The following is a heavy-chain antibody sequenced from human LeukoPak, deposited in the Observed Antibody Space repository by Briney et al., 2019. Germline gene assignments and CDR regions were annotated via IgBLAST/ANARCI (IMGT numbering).Heavy chain of an antibody. CDR2: IIPIFGTA. CDR3: ARDGGLGTRQNDAFDI. CDR1: GGTFSSYA. D-gene: IGHD4-23*01. V-gene: IGHV1-69*06. J-gene: IGHJ3*02. Sequence: ASVKVSFKASGGTFSSYAISGVRQAPGQGLEGMGGIIPIFGTANYKQKYQGRVTITADKSTSTAYMELSSLRSEDTAVYYFARDGGLGTRQNDAFDIWGQGTMVTVSS.